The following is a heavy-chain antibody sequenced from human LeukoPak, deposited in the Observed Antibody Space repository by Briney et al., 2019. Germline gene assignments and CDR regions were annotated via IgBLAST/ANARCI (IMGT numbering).Heavy chain of an antibody. CDR3: ARVGHDILTGWGWFDP. Sequence: ASVKVSCKASGYTFTRYSMHWVRQAPGQRLEWMGWINAGNGNTEYSQKFQGRVTITRDTSASTAYMELSSLRSEDTAVYYCARVGHDILTGWGWFDPWGQGTLVTVSS. V-gene: IGHV1-3*01. CDR2: INAGNGNT. CDR1: GYTFTRYS. J-gene: IGHJ5*02. D-gene: IGHD3-9*01.